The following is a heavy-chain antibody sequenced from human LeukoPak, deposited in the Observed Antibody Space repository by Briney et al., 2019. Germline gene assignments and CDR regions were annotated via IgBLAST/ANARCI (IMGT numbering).Heavy chain of an antibody. Sequence: GRSLRLSCAASGFSFNTYGMLWVRQAPGKGLECVAVIWYDGSNTYYADSVKGRFTISRDNSKNTLYLQMNSLRAEDTAVYYCARGGPGWPLDYWGQGTLVTVSS. V-gene: IGHV3-33*01. J-gene: IGHJ4*02. CDR2: IWYDGSNT. CDR1: GFSFNTYG. D-gene: IGHD2-15*01. CDR3: ARGGPGWPLDY.